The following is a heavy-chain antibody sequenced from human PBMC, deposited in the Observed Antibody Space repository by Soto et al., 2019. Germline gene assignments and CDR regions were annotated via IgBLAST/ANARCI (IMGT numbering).Heavy chain of an antibody. J-gene: IGHJ6*02. CDR1: GGSISSSSYY. CDR2: IYYSGST. D-gene: IGHD5-18*01. Sequence: SETLSLTCTVSGGSISSSSYYWGWIRQPPGKGLEWIGSIYYSGSTYYNPSLKSRVTISVDTSKNQFSLKLSSVTAVDTAVYYCAGLHRYSYGIGNYGMDVWGQGTTVTVSS. V-gene: IGHV4-39*01. CDR3: AGLHRYSYGIGNYGMDV.